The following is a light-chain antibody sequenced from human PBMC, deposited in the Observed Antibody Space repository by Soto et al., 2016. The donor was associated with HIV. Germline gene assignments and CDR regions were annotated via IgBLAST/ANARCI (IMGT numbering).Light chain of an antibody. Sequence: SSVLTQPPSVSVAPGETATITCGGHNLGSKAVHWYQQKSGQAPVLIIYDDSDRPSGIPERFSGSRYENTATLTITRVEAEDEADYYCQLWDPTSDHLVVFGGGTTLT. V-gene: IGLV3-21*04. CDR1: NLGSKA. J-gene: IGLJ2*01. CDR3: QLWDPTSDHLVV. CDR2: DDS.